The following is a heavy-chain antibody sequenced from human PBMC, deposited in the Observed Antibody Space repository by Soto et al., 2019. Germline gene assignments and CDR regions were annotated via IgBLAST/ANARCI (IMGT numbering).Heavy chain of an antibody. J-gene: IGHJ6*02. D-gene: IGHD5-18*01. CDR2: ISWNSGSI. CDR3: AKDVDTAMVTAGTYYYYYYGMDV. Sequence: GGSLRLSCAASGFTFDDYAMHWVRQAPGKGLEWVSGISWNSGSIGYADSVKGRFTISRDNAKNSLYLQMNSLRAEDTAVYYCAKDVDTAMVTAGTYYYYYYGMDVWGQGTTVTVSS. CDR1: GFTFDDYA. V-gene: IGHV3-9*01.